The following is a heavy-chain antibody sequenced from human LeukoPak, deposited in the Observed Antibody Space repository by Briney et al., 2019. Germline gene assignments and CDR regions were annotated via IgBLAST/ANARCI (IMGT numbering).Heavy chain of an antibody. V-gene: IGHV1-2*02. Sequence: ASVKVSCKASGYTFTGYYMHWVRQAPGQGLEWMGWINPNSGGTNYAQKFQGRITMTRDTSISTAYMELSRLRSDDTAVYYCARVPYDSSGYYPPGYYYYYMDVWGKGTTVTISS. CDR3: ARVPYDSSGYYPPGYYYYYMDV. D-gene: IGHD3-22*01. CDR2: INPNSGGT. J-gene: IGHJ6*03. CDR1: GYTFTGYY.